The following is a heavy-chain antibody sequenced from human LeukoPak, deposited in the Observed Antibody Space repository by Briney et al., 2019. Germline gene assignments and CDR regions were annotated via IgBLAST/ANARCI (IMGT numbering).Heavy chain of an antibody. V-gene: IGHV3-23*01. CDR3: ARGPNLDY. CDR1: GFTFSSYG. Sequence: GGSLRLSCAASGFTFSSYGMSWVRQAPGKGLEWVSAISGSGGSTYYADSVKGRFTISRDNAKNSLYLQMNSLRAEDTAVYYCARGPNLDYWGQGTLVTVSS. D-gene: IGHD2-8*01. J-gene: IGHJ4*02. CDR2: ISGSGGST.